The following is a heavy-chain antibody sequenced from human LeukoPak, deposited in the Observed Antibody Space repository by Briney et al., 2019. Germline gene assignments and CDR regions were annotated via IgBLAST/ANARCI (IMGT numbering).Heavy chain of an antibody. V-gene: IGHV4-39*07. J-gene: IGHJ4*02. CDR3: ARDGKEFGTLDY. CDR1: GGSISSSSYY. D-gene: IGHD1-1*01. Sequence: KSSETLSLTCTVSGGSISSSSYYWGWIRQPPGKGLEWIGNIYYNGNTYYNPSLKSRVTISADTSKNQFSLKLSSVTAADTAVYYCARDGKEFGTLDYWGQGTLVTVSS. CDR2: IYYNGNT.